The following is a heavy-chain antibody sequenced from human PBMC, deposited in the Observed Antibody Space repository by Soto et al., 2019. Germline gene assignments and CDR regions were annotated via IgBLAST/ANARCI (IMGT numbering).Heavy chain of an antibody. D-gene: IGHD1-1*01. CDR3: ARAGKSYNLPIILYYYYYYMDV. CDR1: GYTFTSYA. CDR2: INAGNGNT. Sequence: ASVKVSCKASGYTFTSYAMHWVRQAPGQRLEWMGWINAGNGNTKYSQKFQGRVTITRDTSASTAYMELSSLRSEDTAVYYCARAGKSYNLPIILYYYYYYMDVWGKATTVTVSS. J-gene: IGHJ6*03. V-gene: IGHV1-3*01.